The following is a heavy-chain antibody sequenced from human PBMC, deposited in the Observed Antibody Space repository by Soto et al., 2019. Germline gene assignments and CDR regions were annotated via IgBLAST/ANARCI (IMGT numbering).Heavy chain of an antibody. CDR2: INPSSGGA. V-gene: IGHV1-2*04. J-gene: IGHJ6*02. CDR1: GYTFTGYY. D-gene: IGHD5-18*01. CDR3: ARDAAMGDYYHYGMDV. Sequence: GPSVKVSCKASGYTFTGYYLHWVRQAPGQGLEWMGWINPSSGGANIAQKFQGWVTMTRDTSIDTAYMELTRLRSDDTAVYYCARDAAMGDYYHYGMDVWGQGTPVTVSS.